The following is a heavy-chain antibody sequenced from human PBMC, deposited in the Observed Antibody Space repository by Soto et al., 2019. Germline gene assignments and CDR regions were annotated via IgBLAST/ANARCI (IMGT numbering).Heavy chain of an antibody. V-gene: IGHV3-21*01. J-gene: IGHJ4*02. CDR3: SKEVRAEIDY. Sequence: GGSLRLSCAASGFSFSSYSMNWVRQTPGKGLEWVSSISDTSEYIYYADSVKGRFTISRDNDKNSLYLQMNSLRAEDTAVYYCSKEVRAEIDYRGQGTLVTVSS. CDR2: ISDTSEYI. CDR1: GFSFSSYS. D-gene: IGHD3-10*01.